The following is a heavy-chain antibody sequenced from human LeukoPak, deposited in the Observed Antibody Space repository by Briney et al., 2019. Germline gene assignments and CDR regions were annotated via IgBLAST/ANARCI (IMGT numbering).Heavy chain of an antibody. D-gene: IGHD6-13*01. Sequence: PGRSLRLSCAASGFTFSIYGMHWVRQAPGKGLEWVAVIWYDGSNKYYADSVKGRFTISRDNSKNTLYLQMNSLRAEDTAVYYCAREGSSSWYGAFDIWGQGTMVTVSS. CDR3: AREGSSSWYGAFDI. J-gene: IGHJ3*02. CDR1: GFTFSIYG. V-gene: IGHV3-33*01. CDR2: IWYDGSNK.